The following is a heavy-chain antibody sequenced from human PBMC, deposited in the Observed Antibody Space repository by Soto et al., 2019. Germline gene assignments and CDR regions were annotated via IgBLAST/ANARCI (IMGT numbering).Heavy chain of an antibody. CDR3: ARTITMVRGVILG. CDR2: IYHSGST. CDR1: GGSISSGGYS. V-gene: IGHV4-30-2*01. D-gene: IGHD3-10*01. J-gene: IGHJ4*02. Sequence: SETLSLTCAVSGGSISSGGYSWSWIRQPPGKGLEWIGYIYHSGSTYYNPSLKSRVTISVDTSKNQFSLKLSSVTAADTAVYYCARTITMVRGVILGWGQGTLVTVSS.